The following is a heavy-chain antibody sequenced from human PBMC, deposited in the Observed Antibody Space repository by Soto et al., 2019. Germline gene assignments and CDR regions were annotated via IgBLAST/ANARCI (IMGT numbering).Heavy chain of an antibody. CDR2: IHYSGSI. Sequence: QVQLQQSGPGLMKPSQTLSLTCTVSGGSISYEYFHWTWIRQSPGKGLEWIVYIHYSGSIIYNPSFKSRVTISVDTSKNQFSLQLSSVTAADTAVYFCAREDDGGDRDYYGLDVWGQGTTVTVSS. D-gene: IGHD2-21*02. CDR3: AREDDGGDRDYYGLDV. J-gene: IGHJ6*02. CDR1: GGSISYEYFH. V-gene: IGHV4-30-4*08.